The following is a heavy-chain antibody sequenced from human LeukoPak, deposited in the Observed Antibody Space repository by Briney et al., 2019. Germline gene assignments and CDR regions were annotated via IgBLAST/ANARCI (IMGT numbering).Heavy chain of an antibody. CDR2: IHYSGST. J-gene: IGHJ6*03. CDR3: ARASVTYYYYYYMDV. D-gene: IGHD4-11*01. Sequence: SETLSLTCTVSGASIRSSSYYWGWIRQPPGKGLEWIGYIHYSGSTNYNPSLKSRVTISVDTSKNQFSLKLSSVTAADTAVYYCARASVTYYYYYYMDVWGKGTTVTVSS. V-gene: IGHV4-61*05. CDR1: GASIRSSSYY.